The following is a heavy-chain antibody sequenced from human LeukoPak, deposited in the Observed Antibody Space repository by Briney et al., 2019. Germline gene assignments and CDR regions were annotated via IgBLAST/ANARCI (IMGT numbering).Heavy chain of an antibody. CDR3: AKGHHSGPPVAGPQIDY. CDR1: GFTFSSYA. D-gene: IGHD5-12*01. V-gene: IGHV3-30-3*01. Sequence: PGGSLRLSCAASGFTFSSYAMHWVRQAPGKGLEWVAVISYDGSNKYYADSVKGRFTISRDNSKNTLYLHMNSLRAEDTAVYYCAKGHHSGPPVAGPQIDYWGQGTLVTVSS. J-gene: IGHJ4*02. CDR2: ISYDGSNK.